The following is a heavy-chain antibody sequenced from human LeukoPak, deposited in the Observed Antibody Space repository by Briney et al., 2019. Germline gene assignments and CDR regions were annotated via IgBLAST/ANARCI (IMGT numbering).Heavy chain of an antibody. Sequence: SVKVSCKASGGTFSSYAISWVRQAPGQGLEWMGGIIPIFGTANYAQKFQGRVTITADESTSTAYMELSSLRSEDTAVYYCARGSVSAYYYDSSRLDYWGQGTLVTVSS. V-gene: IGHV1-69*13. D-gene: IGHD3-22*01. CDR1: GGTFSSYA. CDR3: ARGSVSAYYYDSSRLDY. CDR2: IIPIFGTA. J-gene: IGHJ4*02.